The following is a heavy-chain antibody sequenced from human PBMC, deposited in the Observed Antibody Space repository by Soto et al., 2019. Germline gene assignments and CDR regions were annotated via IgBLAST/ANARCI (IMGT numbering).Heavy chain of an antibody. D-gene: IGHD6-13*01. CDR1: GFSLSTSGVG. V-gene: IGHV2-5*02. CDR2: IYWDNDK. CDR3: AHRVVGYSNTWYYGDFDY. J-gene: IGHJ4*02. Sequence: QITLKESGPTLVKPTQTLTLTCTFSGFSLSTSGVGVGWIRQPPGEALEWLALIYWDNDKRYSPSLKSRLAITKDTSKNQVVLTMTNMDPVDTATYYCAHRVVGYSNTWYYGDFDYWGQGTLVTVSS.